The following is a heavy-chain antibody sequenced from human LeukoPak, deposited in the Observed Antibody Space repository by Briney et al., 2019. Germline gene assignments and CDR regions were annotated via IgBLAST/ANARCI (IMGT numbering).Heavy chain of an antibody. Sequence: SVKVSCKASGGTFSSYASSWVRQAPGQGLEWMGGIIPIFGTANYAQKFQGRVTITTDESTSTAYMELSSLRSEDTAVYYCARALAHYSSTSCSPLGLYYYYMDVWGKGTTVTVSS. J-gene: IGHJ6*03. D-gene: IGHD2-2*01. CDR2: IIPIFGTA. CDR3: ARALAHYSSTSCSPLGLYYYYMDV. CDR1: GGTFSSYA. V-gene: IGHV1-69*05.